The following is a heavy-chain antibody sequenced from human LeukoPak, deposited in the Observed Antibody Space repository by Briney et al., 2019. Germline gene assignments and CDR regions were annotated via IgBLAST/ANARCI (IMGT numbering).Heavy chain of an antibody. J-gene: IGHJ4*02. V-gene: IGHV1-46*01. CDR1: GYTFTGYY. Sequence: GASVKVSCKASGYTFTGYYIHWVRQAPGQGLEWMGIINPSGGRTSYAQKFQGRVTMTRDTSTSTVYMELSSLGSEDTAVYYCARGAYYYDSSGYYAYFDYWGQGTLVTVSS. CDR3: ARGAYYYDSSGYYAYFDY. CDR2: INPSGGRT. D-gene: IGHD3-22*01.